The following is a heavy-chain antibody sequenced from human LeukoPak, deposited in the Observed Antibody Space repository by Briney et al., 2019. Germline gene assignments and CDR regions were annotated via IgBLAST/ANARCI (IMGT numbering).Heavy chain of an antibody. V-gene: IGHV1-2*02. Sequence: ASVKASCKASGYTFTGYYMHWVRQAPGQGLEWMGWINPNSGGTNYAQKFQGRVTMTRDTSISTAYMELSRLRSDDTAVYYCARRSGGPRGAFDIWGQGTMVTVSS. CDR2: INPNSGGT. CDR3: ARRSGGPRGAFDI. D-gene: IGHD3-3*01. J-gene: IGHJ3*02. CDR1: GYTFTGYY.